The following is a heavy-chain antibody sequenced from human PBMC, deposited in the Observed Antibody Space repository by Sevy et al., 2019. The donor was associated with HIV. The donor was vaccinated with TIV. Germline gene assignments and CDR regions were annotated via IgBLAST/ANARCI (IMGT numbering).Heavy chain of an antibody. CDR3: ARLREEWELGGNRLDP. CDR1: GGSISISTYY. CDR2: LYYSGST. Sequence: SDTLSLTCTVSGGSISISTYYWGWIRQPPGKGLEWIGSLYYSGSTYYNPSLKSRVSISVDTSKNQFSLKLSSVTATDTAGYYGARLREEWELGGNRLDPWGQGTLVTVSS. V-gene: IGHV4-39*01. J-gene: IGHJ5*02. D-gene: IGHD1-26*01.